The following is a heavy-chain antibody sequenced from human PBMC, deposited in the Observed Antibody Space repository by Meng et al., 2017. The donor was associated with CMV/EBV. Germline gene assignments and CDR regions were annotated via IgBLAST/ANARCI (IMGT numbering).Heavy chain of an antibody. CDR1: GFTFSSYS. D-gene: IGHD2/OR15-2a*01. CDR2: ISSSSSYI. J-gene: IGHJ6*02. CDR3: ARDSLYGGYYYGMDV. Sequence: GGSLRLSCAASGFTFSSYSMNWVRQAPGKGLEWVSSISSSSSYIYYADSVKGRFTISRGNAKNSLYLQMNSLRAEDTAVYYCARDSLYGGYYYGMDVWGQGTTVTVSS. V-gene: IGHV3-21*01.